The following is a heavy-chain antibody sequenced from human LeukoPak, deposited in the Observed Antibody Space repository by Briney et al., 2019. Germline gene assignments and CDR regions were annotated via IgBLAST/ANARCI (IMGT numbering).Heavy chain of an antibody. CDR3: ARVFTYYDILTGYSQRGAFDY. Sequence: GGSLRLSCAASGFTVSSNYMSWVRQAPGKGLEWVSVIYSGGSTYYADSVKGRFTISRDNSKNTLYLQMNSLRAEDTAVYYCARVFTYYDILTGYSQRGAFDYWGQGTLVTVSS. CDR1: GFTVSSNY. D-gene: IGHD3-9*01. J-gene: IGHJ4*02. CDR2: IYSGGST. V-gene: IGHV3-66*01.